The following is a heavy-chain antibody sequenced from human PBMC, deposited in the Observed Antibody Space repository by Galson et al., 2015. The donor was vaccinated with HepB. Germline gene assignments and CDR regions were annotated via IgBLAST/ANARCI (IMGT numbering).Heavy chain of an antibody. V-gene: IGHV3-23*01. CDR2: ISGDGGVT. J-gene: IGHJ4*02. Sequence: SLRLSCAASGFTFTRYAITWVRQAPGKGLEYISSISGDGGVTYYADSVKGRFTISRDNSKNTVYLQVNSLMAEDTAVYFCAKVAIRGATPHYFDYWGQGILVTVSS. D-gene: IGHD3-10*01. CDR3: AKVAIRGATPHYFDY. CDR1: GFTFTRYA.